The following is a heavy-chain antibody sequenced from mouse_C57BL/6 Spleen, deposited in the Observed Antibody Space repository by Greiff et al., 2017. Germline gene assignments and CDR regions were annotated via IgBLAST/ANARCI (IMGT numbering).Heavy chain of an antibody. CDR2: IDPSDSET. D-gene: IGHD1-1*01. J-gene: IGHJ4*01. V-gene: IGHV1-52*01. CDR3: ARGATVVSMDY. Sequence: QVQLQQPGAELVRPGSSVQLSCKASGYTFTSYWMHWVKQTPIQGLEWIGNIDPSDSETHYNQKFKEKATLTVDKSASTAYMQLSSLTSEDSAVLYCARGATVVSMDYWGQGTSVTVSS. CDR1: GYTFTSYW.